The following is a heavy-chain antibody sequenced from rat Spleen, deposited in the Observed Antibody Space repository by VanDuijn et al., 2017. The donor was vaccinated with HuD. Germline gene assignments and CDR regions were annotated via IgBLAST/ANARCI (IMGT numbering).Heavy chain of an antibody. CDR1: GFSFSDCY. CDR2: ISYDGSST. J-gene: IGHJ4*01. CDR3: TRDGTFYVMDA. V-gene: IGHV5-29*01. Sequence: EVQLVESDGGLVQPGRSLKLSCATSGFSFSDCYMAWVRQAPTKGLEWVATISYDGSSTYYRDSVKGRFTFSRDNAKSTLYLQMDSLRSEDTATYYCTRDGTFYVMDAWGEGASVTVSS. D-gene: IGHD1-12*02.